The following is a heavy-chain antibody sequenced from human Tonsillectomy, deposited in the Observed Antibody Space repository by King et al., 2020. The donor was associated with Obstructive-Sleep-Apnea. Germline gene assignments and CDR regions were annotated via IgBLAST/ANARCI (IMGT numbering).Heavy chain of an antibody. CDR1: GFSFRDYW. V-gene: IGHV3-7*01. CDR3: VSDQSWVFDY. CDR2: IRQDGRDI. D-gene: IGHD3-10*01. J-gene: IGHJ4*02. Sequence: VQLVESGGSLVQPGGSLRLACATFGFSFRDYWMIWVRQSPDKGLEWVANIRQDGRDIHYVDSVKGRFTISRDNAKSSLYLDMNSLREEDTAIYYCVSDQSWVFDYWGQGTLVTVSS.